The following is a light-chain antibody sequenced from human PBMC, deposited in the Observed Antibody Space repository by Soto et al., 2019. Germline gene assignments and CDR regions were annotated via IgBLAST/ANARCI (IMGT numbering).Light chain of an antibody. V-gene: IGKV1-5*03. J-gene: IGKJ2*01. CDR1: QSISSW. CDR2: KAS. Sequence: DIQMTQSPSTLSASVGDRVTITCRASQSISSWLAWYQQKPGRAPKLLIYKASSLESGVPSRFSGSGSGTEFTLTISSLQPDDFATYYCQQYNSYPYTFGQGTKLETK. CDR3: QQYNSYPYT.